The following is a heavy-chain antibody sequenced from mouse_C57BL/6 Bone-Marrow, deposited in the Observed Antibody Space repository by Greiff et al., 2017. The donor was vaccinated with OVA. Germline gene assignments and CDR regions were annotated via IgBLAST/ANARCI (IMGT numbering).Heavy chain of an antibody. V-gene: IGHV5-6*01. CDR3: ANYYGSSFDY. J-gene: IGHJ2*01. CDR1: GFTFSSYG. Sequence: VQLQQSGGDLVKPGGSLKLSCAASGFTFSSYGMSWVRQTPDKRLEWVATISSGGSYTYYPDSVKGRFTISRDNAKNTLYLQMSSLKSEDTAMYYCANYYGSSFDYWGQGTTLTVSS. D-gene: IGHD1-1*01. CDR2: ISSGGSYT.